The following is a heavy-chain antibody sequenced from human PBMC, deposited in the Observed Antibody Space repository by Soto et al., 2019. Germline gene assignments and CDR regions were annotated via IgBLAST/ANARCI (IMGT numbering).Heavy chain of an antibody. Sequence: SGGSLRLSCAASGFTFSSYSMNWVRQAPGKGLEWVSYISSSSSTIYYADPVKGRFTISRDNAKNSLYLQMNSLRAEDTAVYYCAGESTGQRVKPFFAYWGQGTLVPVSS. CDR2: ISSSSSTI. D-gene: IGHD4-17*01. CDR3: AGESTGQRVKPFFAY. V-gene: IGHV3-48*01. J-gene: IGHJ4*02. CDR1: GFTFSSYS.